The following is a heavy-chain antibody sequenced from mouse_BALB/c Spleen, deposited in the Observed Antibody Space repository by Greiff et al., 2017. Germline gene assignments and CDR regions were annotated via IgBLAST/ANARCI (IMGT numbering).Heavy chain of an antibody. Sequence: VKLQESGAELAKPGASVKMSCKASGYTFTSYWMHWVKQRPGQGLEWIGYINPSTGYTEYNQKFKDKATLTADKSSSTAYMQLSSLTSEDSAVYYCASTDSSGYAMDYWGQGTSVTVSS. V-gene: IGHV1-7*01. D-gene: IGHD3-2*01. CDR1: GYTFTSYW. J-gene: IGHJ4*01. CDR2: INPSTGYT. CDR3: ASTDSSGYAMDY.